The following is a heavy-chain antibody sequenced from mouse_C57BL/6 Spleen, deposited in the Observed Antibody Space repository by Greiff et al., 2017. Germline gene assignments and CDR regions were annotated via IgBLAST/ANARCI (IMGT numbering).Heavy chain of an antibody. D-gene: IGHD1-1*01. Sequence: EVKVVESGGGLVQPGGSLKLSCAASGFTFSDYYMYWVRPTPEKRLEWVAYISNGGGSTYYPDTVKGRFTTSRDNAKNTLYLQMSRLKSEDTAMYYCARRHYGSSPVWYFDVWGTGTTGTVSS. J-gene: IGHJ1*03. CDR3: ARRHYGSSPVWYFDV. CDR1: GFTFSDYY. CDR2: ISNGGGST. V-gene: IGHV5-12*01.